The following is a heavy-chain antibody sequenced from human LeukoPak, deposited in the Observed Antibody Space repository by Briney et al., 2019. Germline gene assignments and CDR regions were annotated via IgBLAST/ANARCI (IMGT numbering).Heavy chain of an antibody. Sequence: SETLSLTCTVSGGSISSYYWSWIRQPPGKGLEWIRYIYYSGSTNYNPSLKSRVTISVDTSKNQFSLKLSSVTAADTAVYYCARDGNSPRYYYGMDVWGQGTTVTVSS. D-gene: IGHD5-18*01. V-gene: IGHV4-59*01. CDR1: GGSISSYY. CDR2: IYYSGST. J-gene: IGHJ6*02. CDR3: ARDGNSPRYYYGMDV.